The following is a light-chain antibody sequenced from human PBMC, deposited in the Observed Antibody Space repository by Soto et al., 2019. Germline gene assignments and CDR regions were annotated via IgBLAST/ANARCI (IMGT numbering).Light chain of an antibody. CDR1: QSVSNNY. CDR3: QQYGRSGT. J-gene: IGKJ1*01. V-gene: IGKV3-20*01. CDR2: GAS. Sequence: EIVLTQSPGTRSLSPGERATLSCGASQSVSNNYLAWYQQKPGQAPRLLIYGASNRATGIPDRFSGSGSGTDFTLTISRLEPEDFAVYYCQQYGRSGTFGQGTKVDIK.